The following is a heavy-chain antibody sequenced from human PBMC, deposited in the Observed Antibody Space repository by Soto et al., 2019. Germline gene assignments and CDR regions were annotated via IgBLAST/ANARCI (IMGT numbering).Heavy chain of an antibody. Sequence: SETLSLTCTVSGDSISTNSYSWGWIRQPPGQGLEWIGLFYYSGSTHYNPSLKSRLTVSVDTSKNQFSLKVSSVTAADTAVYYCARLQGYCITPGSYGYYAMADWGQWRTLTV. CDR3: ARLQGYCITPGSYGYYAMAD. CDR2: FYYSGST. D-gene: IGHD2-2*01. V-gene: IGHV4-39*01. J-gene: IGHJ6*02. CDR1: GDSISTNSYS.